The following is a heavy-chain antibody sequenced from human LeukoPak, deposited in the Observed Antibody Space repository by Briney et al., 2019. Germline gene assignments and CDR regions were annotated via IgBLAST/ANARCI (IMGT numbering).Heavy chain of an antibody. J-gene: IGHJ4*02. CDR2: IWYDGSNK. D-gene: IGHD3-16*01. CDR1: GFTCSSYG. CDR3: ARGLTGLGLPYYFDY. V-gene: IGHV3-33*01. Sequence: GGSLRLSCAASGFTCSSYGMHWVRQAPGKGLERVAVIWYDGSNKYYADSVKGRFTISRYNSKNTLYLQMNSLRAEDTAVYYCARGLTGLGLPYYFDYWGQGTLVTVSS.